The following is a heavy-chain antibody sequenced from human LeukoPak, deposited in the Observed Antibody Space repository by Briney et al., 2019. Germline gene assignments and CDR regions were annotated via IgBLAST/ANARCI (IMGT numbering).Heavy chain of an antibody. V-gene: IGHV3-9*03. CDR1: GFTFDDYA. CDR2: IDWRSGSL. CDR3: AKDIGKWTSCFLDY. D-gene: IGHD2-2*01. Sequence: GRSLRLSCAASGFTFDDYAMHWVRQAPGKGLEWVSGIDWRSGSLGYADSVKGRFTISRDNAKNSLYLQMNSLRAEDMALYYCAKDIGKWTSCFLDYWGRGTLVTVSS. J-gene: IGHJ4*02.